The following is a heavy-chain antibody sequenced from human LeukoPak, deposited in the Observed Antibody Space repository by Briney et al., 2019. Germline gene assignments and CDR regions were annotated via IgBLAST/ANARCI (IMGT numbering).Heavy chain of an antibody. V-gene: IGHV4-39*02. CDR1: GGSISSSSYY. J-gene: IGHJ4*02. D-gene: IGHD5-18*01. CDR3: ARDRFGYGFDY. Sequence: SDTLSLTRTVSGGSISSSSYYGRWIRQPPGKGLEWIASIHYSGSTYYNPSLKSRVTISIDTSKTQFSLKLGSVTAADTAVYYCARDRFGYGFDYWGQGTLVTVSS. CDR2: IHYSGST.